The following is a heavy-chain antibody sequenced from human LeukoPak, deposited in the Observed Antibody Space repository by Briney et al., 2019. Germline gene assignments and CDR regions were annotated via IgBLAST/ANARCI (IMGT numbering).Heavy chain of an antibody. V-gene: IGHV3-53*01. CDR2: IYSGGST. J-gene: IGHJ3*02. CDR1: GFTVSSNY. Sequence: PGGSLRLSCAASGFTVSSNYMSWVRQAPGKGLEWVPVIYSGGSTYYADSVKGRFTISRDNSKNTLYLQMNSLRAEDTAVYYCALSRGYSSGGAFDIWGQGTMVTVSS. CDR3: ALSRGYSSGGAFDI. D-gene: IGHD5-18*01.